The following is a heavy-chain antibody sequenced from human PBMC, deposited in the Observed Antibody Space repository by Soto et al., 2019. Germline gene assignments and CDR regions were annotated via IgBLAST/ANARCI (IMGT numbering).Heavy chain of an antibody. J-gene: IGHJ4*02. CDR1: GFTFSAYG. Sequence: QVQLVESGGGVVQPGRSLRLSCAGSGFTFSAYGMDWVRQAPGKGPEWVAVISYDGSNKYYADSVKGRFTISRDNSKNTLYLQMTSLRAEDTAVYYCAKDRMGAGVRGYFDYWGQGTLVTVSS. D-gene: IGHD3-10*01. CDR3: AKDRMGAGVRGYFDY. CDR2: ISYDGSNK. V-gene: IGHV3-30*18.